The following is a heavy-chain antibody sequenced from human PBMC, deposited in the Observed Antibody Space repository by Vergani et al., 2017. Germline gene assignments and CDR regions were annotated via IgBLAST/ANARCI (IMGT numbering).Heavy chain of an antibody. V-gene: IGHV5-51*03. CDR1: GYSFSRNW. D-gene: IGHD3/OR15-3a*01. J-gene: IGHJ6*03. CDR3: ARVYCRGMSCAGTDYFYHIGV. Sequence: EVQLEQSGAAVKKPGESLEISCKGSGYSFSRNWIAWVRERPGQGLEWMGMIYPGNSETRNNPSFRGQVTMSVDKSISTAYLQWSSLKASDSAMYYCARVYCRGMSCAGTDYFYHIGVWGKGTTVTGS. CDR2: IYPGNSET.